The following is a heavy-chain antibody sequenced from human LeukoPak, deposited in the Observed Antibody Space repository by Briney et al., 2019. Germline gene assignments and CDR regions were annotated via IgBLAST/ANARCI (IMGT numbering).Heavy chain of an antibody. CDR3: ARDHLRANTASA. CDR1: GFTFSSYS. CDR2: ISSSSSYI. D-gene: IGHD5-18*01. V-gene: IGHV3-21*01. Sequence: GGSLRLSCAASGFTFSSYSMNWVRQVPGKGLEWVSSISSSSSYIYYADSVKGRFTISRDNAKNSLYLQMNSLRAEDTAVYYCARDHLRANTASAWGQGTLVTVSS. J-gene: IGHJ5*02.